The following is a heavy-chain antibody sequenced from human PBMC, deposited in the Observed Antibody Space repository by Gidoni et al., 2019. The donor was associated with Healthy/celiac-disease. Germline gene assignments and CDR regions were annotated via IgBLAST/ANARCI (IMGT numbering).Heavy chain of an antibody. J-gene: IGHJ6*02. V-gene: IGHV3-15*01. CDR3: TTDPARSYCYGMDV. Sequence: DYAAPVKGRFTIPRDDSKDTLYLQMNSLKTEDTAVYYCTTDPARSYCYGMDVWGQGATVTVSS. D-gene: IGHD6-6*01.